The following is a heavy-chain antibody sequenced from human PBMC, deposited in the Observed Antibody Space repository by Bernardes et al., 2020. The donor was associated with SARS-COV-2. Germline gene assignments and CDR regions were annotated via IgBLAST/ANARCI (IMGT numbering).Heavy chain of an antibody. Sequence: GGSLRLSCAASGFTFSSSWMHWVRQIPGKGLVWVSRINTDGSSTSYADSVKGRFTISRDNAKNKLFLQMNSLRAEDTAMYYCARDSLFVSGSNNYYGMDVWGQGTTVTVSS. CDR3: ARDSLFVSGSNNYYGMDV. D-gene: IGHD1-26*01. J-gene: IGHJ6*02. CDR2: INTDGSST. CDR1: GFTFSSSW. V-gene: IGHV3-74*01.